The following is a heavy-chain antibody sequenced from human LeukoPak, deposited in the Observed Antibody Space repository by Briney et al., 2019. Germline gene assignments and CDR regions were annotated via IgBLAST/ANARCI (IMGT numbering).Heavy chain of an antibody. D-gene: IGHD6-19*01. CDR2: INPNSGGT. V-gene: IGHV1-2*02. CDR1: GFTFTAYH. CDR3: ARGSTTYSGGWEFDP. J-gene: IGHJ5*02. Sequence: ASVKVSCKASGFTFTAYHMHWVRQAPGQGLEWMGWINPNSGGTNYAQKFQGRVTMARDTSISTAYMELSGLRSDDTAVYYCARGSTTYSGGWEFDPWGQGTLVTVSS.